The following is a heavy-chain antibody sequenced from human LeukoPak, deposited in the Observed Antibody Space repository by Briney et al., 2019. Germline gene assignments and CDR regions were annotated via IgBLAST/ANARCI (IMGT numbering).Heavy chain of an antibody. CDR2: IYYSGST. J-gene: IGHJ6*02. Sequence: SETLSLTCTVSGGSISSGGYYWSWIRQHPGKGLEWIGHIYYSGSTYYNTSLKSRVSISVDTSKNQFSLKLSSVTAVDTAVYYCARGGYYYYYGMDVWGQGTTVTVSS. CDR1: GGSISSGGYY. V-gene: IGHV4-31*03. CDR3: ARGGYYYYYGMDV.